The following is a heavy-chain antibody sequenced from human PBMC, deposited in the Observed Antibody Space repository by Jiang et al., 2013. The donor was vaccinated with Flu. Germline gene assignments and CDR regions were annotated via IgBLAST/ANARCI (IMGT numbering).Heavy chain of an antibody. CDR2: IYYSGST. CDR1: GGSISTSNYY. J-gene: IGHJ3*02. D-gene: IGHD2-15*01. Sequence: GSGLVKPSETLSLTCTVSGGSISTSNYYWGWIRQPPGKGLEWIGSIYYSGSTYYNPSLKSRVTLSVDTSTDQFSLKLSSVTAADTAVYYCARLYVGGGRNAFEIWGQGTMVTGLF. V-gene: IGHV4-39*07. CDR3: ARLYVGGGRNAFEI.